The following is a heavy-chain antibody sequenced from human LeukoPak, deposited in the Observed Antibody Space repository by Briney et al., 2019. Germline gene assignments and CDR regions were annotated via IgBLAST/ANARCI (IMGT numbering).Heavy chain of an antibody. V-gene: IGHV4-59*01. D-gene: IGHD1-26*01. CDR3: ARWTYSGSYYYMDV. CDR2: IYHSGST. CDR1: GGSIISDY. Sequence: SETLSLTCTVSGGSIISDYWSWFRQPPGKGLEWIGYIYHSGSTNYNPSLKSRVTILVDTSKNQFSLKLSSVTAADTAVYYCARWTYSGSYYYMDVWGKGTTVTVSS. J-gene: IGHJ6*03.